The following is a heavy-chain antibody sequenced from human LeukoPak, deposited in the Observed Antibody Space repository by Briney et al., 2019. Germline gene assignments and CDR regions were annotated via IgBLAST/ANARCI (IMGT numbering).Heavy chain of an antibody. CDR1: GGSISSYY. Sequence: PSETLSLTCTVSGGSISSYYWSWIRQPPGKGLEWIGYIYYSGSTNYNPSFKSRVTISVDTSKNQFSLKLSSVTAADTAVYYCASYSGYDKTFDYWGQGTLVTVSS. V-gene: IGHV4-59*01. J-gene: IGHJ4*02. CDR2: IYYSGST. CDR3: ASYSGYDKTFDY. D-gene: IGHD5-12*01.